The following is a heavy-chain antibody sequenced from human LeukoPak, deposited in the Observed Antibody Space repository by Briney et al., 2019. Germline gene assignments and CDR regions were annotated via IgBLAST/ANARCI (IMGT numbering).Heavy chain of an antibody. J-gene: IGHJ4*02. CDR2: IRSKAYGRTT. D-gene: IGHD5-12*01. CDR3: TRQGGYSGYDYPFDY. Sequence: GGSLRLSCTASGFTFGDYAMSWFRQAPGKGLEWVGFIRSKAYGRTTEYAASVKGRFTISRDDSKSIAYLQMNSLKTEDTAVYYCTRQGGYSGYDYPFDYWGQGTLVTVSS. CDR1: GFTFGDYA. V-gene: IGHV3-49*03.